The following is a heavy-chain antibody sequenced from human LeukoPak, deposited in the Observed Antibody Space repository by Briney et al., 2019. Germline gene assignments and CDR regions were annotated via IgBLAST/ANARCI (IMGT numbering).Heavy chain of an antibody. CDR2: IYYSGST. J-gene: IGHJ4*02. D-gene: IGHD1-1*01. CDR3: GRWNEGFDY. CDR1: GGSITNYY. Sequence: SGTLSLTCTVSGGSITNYYWSWIRQPPGKGLEWIGYIYYSGSTNYNPSLKSRVAFSVDTSKNQLTLKVSSVTAADTAVYYCGRWNEGFDYWGQGTLVTVSS. V-gene: IGHV4-59*01.